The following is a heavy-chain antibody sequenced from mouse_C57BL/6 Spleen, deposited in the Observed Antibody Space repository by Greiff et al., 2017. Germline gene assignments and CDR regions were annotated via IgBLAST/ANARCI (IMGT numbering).Heavy chain of an antibody. D-gene: IGHD2-4*01. Sequence: QVQLQQSGPELVKPGASVKISCKASGYAFSSSWMNWVKQRPGKGLEWIGRIYPGDGDTNYNGKFKGKATLTADKSSSTAYMQLSSLTSEDSAVYFCAYYDYDYYAMDYWGQGTSVTVSS. J-gene: IGHJ4*01. CDR2: IYPGDGDT. CDR3: AYYDYDYYAMDY. CDR1: GYAFSSSW. V-gene: IGHV1-82*01.